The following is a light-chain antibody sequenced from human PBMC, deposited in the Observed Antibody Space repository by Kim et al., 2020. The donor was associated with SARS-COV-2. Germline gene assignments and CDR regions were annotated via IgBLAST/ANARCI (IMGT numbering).Light chain of an antibody. CDR3: QHYGSSPPLYT. Sequence: DIVLTQSPGTLSLLPGERASLSCRASQIVGSDYLAWYQQKSSQAPRLLIYAASNRASGIPDRFSGSGSATDFTLTISRLEPEDFAVYYCQHYGSSPPLYTFGQGTKLEI. CDR2: AAS. CDR1: QIVGSDY. J-gene: IGKJ2*01. V-gene: IGKV3-20*01.